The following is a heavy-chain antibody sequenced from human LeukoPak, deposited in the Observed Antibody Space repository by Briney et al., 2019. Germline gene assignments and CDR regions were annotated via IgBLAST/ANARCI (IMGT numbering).Heavy chain of an antibody. J-gene: IGHJ4*02. CDR2: ISGSGGST. Sequence: GGSLRLSCAASGFTFSSYGMSWVRQAPGKGLEWVSAISGSGGSTNYADSVKGRFTISRDNSKNTLYLQMNSLRAEDTAVYYCAKDDAWVRYQDWGQGTLVTVSS. D-gene: IGHD5-12*01. CDR1: GFTFSSYG. CDR3: AKDDAWVRYQD. V-gene: IGHV3-23*01.